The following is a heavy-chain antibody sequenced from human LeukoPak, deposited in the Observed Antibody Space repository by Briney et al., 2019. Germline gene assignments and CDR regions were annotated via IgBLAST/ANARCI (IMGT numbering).Heavy chain of an antibody. CDR1: GFTFSSYS. D-gene: IGHD2-2*01. V-gene: IGHV3-66*02. CDR3: ARAPIVVVPAAKSYYMDV. Sequence: GGSLRLSCAASGFTFSSYSMNWVRQAPGKGLEWVSVIYSGGSTYYADSVKGRFTISRDNSKNTLYLQMNSLRAEDTAVYYCARAPIVVVPAAKSYYMDVWGKGTTVTVSS. J-gene: IGHJ6*03. CDR2: IYSGGST.